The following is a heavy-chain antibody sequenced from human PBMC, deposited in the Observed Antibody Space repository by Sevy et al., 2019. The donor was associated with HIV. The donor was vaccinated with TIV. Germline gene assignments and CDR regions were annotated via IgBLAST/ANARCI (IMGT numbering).Heavy chain of an antibody. V-gene: IGHV4-31*03. J-gene: IGHJ4*02. Sequence: SETLSLTCTLSGGSITSTSYYWGWIRQHPGKGLGWIGYIYYRGSTSYNPSLPSRVTLSVDTSKNQFSLRLSSVTAADSAVYYCASSLWDFAFDFWGQGIQVTVSS. D-gene: IGHD3-16*01. CDR2: IYYRGST. CDR1: GGSITSTSYY. CDR3: ASSLWDFAFDF.